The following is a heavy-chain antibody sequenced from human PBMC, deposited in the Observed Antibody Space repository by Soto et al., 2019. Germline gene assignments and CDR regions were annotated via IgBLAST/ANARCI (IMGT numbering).Heavy chain of an antibody. V-gene: IGHV3-66*01. D-gene: IGHD6-19*01. CDR2: IYSGGST. CDR1: GFTVSSNY. Sequence: EVQLVESGGGLVQPGGSLRLSCAASGFTVSSNYMSWVRQAPGKGLEWVSVIYSGGSTYYADSVKGRFTISRDNSKNTLYLQMNSLRAEDTAVYYCARGRSGYSGSGWFFDYWGQGTLVTVSS. J-gene: IGHJ4*02. CDR3: ARGRSGYSGSGWFFDY.